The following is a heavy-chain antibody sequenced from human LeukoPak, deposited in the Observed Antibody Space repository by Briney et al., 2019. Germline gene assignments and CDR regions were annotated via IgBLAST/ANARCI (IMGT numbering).Heavy chain of an antibody. CDR1: GGSISRSSYY. CDR2: IYYSGST. V-gene: IGHV4-61*05. Sequence: SETLSLTCTVSGGSISRSSYYWGWIRQPPGKGLEWIGYIYYSGSTNYNPSLKSRVTISVDTSKNQFSLKLSSVTAADTAVYYCARSITSSWYGDFQHWGQGTLVTVSS. CDR3: ARSITSSWYGDFQH. D-gene: IGHD6-13*01. J-gene: IGHJ1*01.